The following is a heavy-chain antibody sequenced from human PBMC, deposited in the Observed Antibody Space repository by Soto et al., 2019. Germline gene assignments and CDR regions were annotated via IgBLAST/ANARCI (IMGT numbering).Heavy chain of an antibody. CDR3: GRDPYPSTTVTIMDY. D-gene: IGHD4-17*01. CDR1: GFTFTRHS. J-gene: IGHJ4*02. V-gene: IGHV3-48*02. Sequence: EVQLVESGGGLVQPGGSLRLSCAASGFTFTRHSMNWVRQAAGKGLEWISYISDSSGTIYYADSVKGRFTISRDNVQNSLYLPMNSLREEETAGYYCGRDPYPSTTVTIMDYWGQGTQVTVSS. CDR2: ISDSSGTI.